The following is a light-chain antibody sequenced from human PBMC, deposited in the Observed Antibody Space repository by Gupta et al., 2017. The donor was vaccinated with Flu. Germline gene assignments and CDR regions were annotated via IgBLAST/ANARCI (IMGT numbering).Light chain of an antibody. CDR1: QSRLHSNGYTY. J-gene: IGKJ4*01. CDR2: LGS. Sequence: VTPGEPASISCRSSQSRLHSNGYTYLEWYLQKPGQSPQLLIYLGSNRASGVPDRFSGSGSGTDFTLKISRVEAEDVGVYYCMQALQTPFTFGGGTKVEIK. CDR3: MQALQTPFT. V-gene: IGKV2-28*01.